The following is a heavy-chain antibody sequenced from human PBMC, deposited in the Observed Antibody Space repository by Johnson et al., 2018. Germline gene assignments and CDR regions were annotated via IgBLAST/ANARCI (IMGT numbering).Heavy chain of an antibody. CDR2: INHSGST. CDR1: GGSFSGYY. J-gene: IGHJ6*03. D-gene: IGHD4-17*01. Sequence: QVQLQQWGAGLLKPSETLSLTCAVYGGSFSGYYWSWIRQPPGKGLEWIGEINHSGSTNYNPSLKSRVTISVDTSKNQFSLKLSSVTAADTAVYYCASTVTSGDYYMDVWGKGTTVTVSS. CDR3: ASTVTSGDYYMDV. V-gene: IGHV4-34*01.